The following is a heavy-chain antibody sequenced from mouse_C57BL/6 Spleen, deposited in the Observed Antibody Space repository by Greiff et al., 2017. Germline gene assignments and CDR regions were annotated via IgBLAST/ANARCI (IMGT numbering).Heavy chain of an antibody. CDR3: ARGRYYAMDH. CDR1: GFTFSDYY. Sequence: EVMLVESEGGLVQPGSSMKLSCTASGFTFSDYYMAWVRQVPEKGLEWVANINYDGSSTYYLDSLKSRFIISRDNAKNILYLQMSSLKSEDTATYYCARGRYYAMDHRGQGTSVTVSS. V-gene: IGHV5-16*01. J-gene: IGHJ4*01. CDR2: INYDGSST.